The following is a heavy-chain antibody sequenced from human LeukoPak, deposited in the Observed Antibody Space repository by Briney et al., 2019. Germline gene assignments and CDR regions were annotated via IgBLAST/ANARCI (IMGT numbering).Heavy chain of an antibody. CDR2: INHSGST. Sequence: PSETLSLTCAVYGGSFSGYYWSWIRQPPGKGLEWIGEINHSGSTNYNPSLKSRVTISVDTSKNQSSLKLSSVTAADTAVYYCARTVTTFRYYYYYMDVWGKGTTVTVSS. D-gene: IGHD4-17*01. V-gene: IGHV4-34*01. CDR1: GGSFSGYY. CDR3: ARTVTTFRYYYYYMDV. J-gene: IGHJ6*03.